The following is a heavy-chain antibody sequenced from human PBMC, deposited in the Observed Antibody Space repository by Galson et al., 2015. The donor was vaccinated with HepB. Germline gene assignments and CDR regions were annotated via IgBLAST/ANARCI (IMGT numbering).Heavy chain of an antibody. CDR3: AIITGYSSSWYYWYIDL. V-gene: IGHV1-8*01. J-gene: IGHJ2*01. Sequence: SVKGSGKASGYTFTSYDINWVRHSTGQGREWMGWMKPNSGNTGYAQKFQGRVTMTRNTSISAAYMELSSLRSEDTAVYYCAIITGYSSSWYYWYIDLWGRGTPVTVSS. CDR2: MKPNSGNT. CDR1: GYTFTSYD. D-gene: IGHD6-13*01.